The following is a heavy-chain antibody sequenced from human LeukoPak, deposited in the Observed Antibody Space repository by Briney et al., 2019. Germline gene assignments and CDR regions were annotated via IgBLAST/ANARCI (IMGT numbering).Heavy chain of an antibody. Sequence: PSETLSLTCTVSGGSISSYYWSWIRQPPGKGLEWIGRIYTGGSTNYNPSLKSRVTMSVDTFKNQFSLRLTSVTAADTAVYYCARELGYCSSTSCYTRIAYWGQGTLVTVSS. CDR1: GGSISSYY. J-gene: IGHJ4*02. V-gene: IGHV4-4*07. CDR3: ARELGYCSSTSCYTRIAY. CDR2: IYTGGST. D-gene: IGHD2-2*02.